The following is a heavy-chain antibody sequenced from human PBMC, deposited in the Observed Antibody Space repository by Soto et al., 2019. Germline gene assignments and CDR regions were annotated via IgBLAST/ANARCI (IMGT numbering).Heavy chain of an antibody. J-gene: IGHJ4*02. D-gene: IGHD2-2*03. CDR1: GGSFSGYY. V-gene: IGHV4-34*01. CDR3: AREGNLGRWIQPLDS. CDR2: INHSGST. Sequence: SETLSLTCAVYGGSFSGYYWTWIRQPPGTGLEWIGEINHSGSTKYSPSPKSRVTMSVDTSKNHFSLKLISVTTADTAVYFCAREGNLGRWIQPLDSWGQGTLVTVSS.